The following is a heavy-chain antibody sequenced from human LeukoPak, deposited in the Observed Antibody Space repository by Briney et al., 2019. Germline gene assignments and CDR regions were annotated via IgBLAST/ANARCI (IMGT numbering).Heavy chain of an antibody. J-gene: IGHJ3*02. CDR3: AKPLWFGESDAFDI. D-gene: IGHD3-10*01. CDR2: ISYDGSNK. CDR1: GFTFSSYG. V-gene: IGHV3-30*18. Sequence: GRSLRLSCAASGFTFSSYGMHWVRQVPGKGLEWVAVISYDGSNKYYADSVKGRFTISRDNSKNTLYLQMNSLRAEDTAVYYCAKPLWFGESDAFDIWGQGTMVTVSS.